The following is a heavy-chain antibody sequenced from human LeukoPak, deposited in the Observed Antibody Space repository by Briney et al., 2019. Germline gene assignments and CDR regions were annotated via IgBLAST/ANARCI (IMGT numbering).Heavy chain of an antibody. J-gene: IGHJ4*02. CDR3: ARHRGGNSRWYFDY. V-gene: IGHV4-39*01. CDR2: IYYSGST. D-gene: IGHD4-23*01. Sequence: SETLSLTCTVSGGSTSSSYYWGWIRQPPGKGLEWIGSIYYSGSTYYNPSLKSRVPISVDTPKNQFSLKLSSVTAADTAVYYCARHRGGNSRWYFDYWGQGTLVTVSS. CDR1: GGSTSSSYY.